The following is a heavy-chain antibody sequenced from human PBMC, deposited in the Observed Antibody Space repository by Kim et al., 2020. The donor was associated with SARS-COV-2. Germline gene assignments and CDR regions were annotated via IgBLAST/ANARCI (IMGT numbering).Heavy chain of an antibody. CDR2: IDPSDSYT. D-gene: IGHD3-9*01. CDR3: ARHHHYDILTGQYEGFDY. CDR1: GYSFTSYW. J-gene: IGHJ4*02. Sequence: GESLKISCKGSGYSFTSYWISWVRQMPGKGLEWMGRIDPSDSYTNYSPSFQGHVTISADKSISTAYLQWSSLKASDTAMYYCARHHHYDILTGQYEGFDYWGQGTLVTVSS. V-gene: IGHV5-10-1*01.